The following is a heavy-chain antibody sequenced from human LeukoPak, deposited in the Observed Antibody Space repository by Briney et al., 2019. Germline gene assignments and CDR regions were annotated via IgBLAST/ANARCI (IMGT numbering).Heavy chain of an antibody. CDR3: ARARYSANDYSDY. J-gene: IGHJ4*02. CDR1: GFTFSDHY. V-gene: IGHV3-72*01. CDR2: IRNKANSYTT. D-gene: IGHD1-26*01. Sequence: GGSLRLSCAASGFTFSDHYMDWVRQAPGKGLEWVGRIRNKANSYTTEYAASVKGRFTISRDDSKNSLYLQMSSLKTEDTALYYCARARYSANDYSDYWGQGTLVTVSS.